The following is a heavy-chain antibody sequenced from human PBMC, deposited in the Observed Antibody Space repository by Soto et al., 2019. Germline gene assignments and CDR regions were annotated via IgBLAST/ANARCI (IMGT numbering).Heavy chain of an antibody. CDR1: GFTFGTYG. Sequence: PGGSLRLSCAASGFTFGTYGMNWVRQAPGKGLEWVSSISDRGESTYYADSVKGRFIVSRDNSKNILYLQMNSLRVEDTAVFYCAKRAEYSTSTPYFDYWGQGTLVTVSS. J-gene: IGHJ4*02. D-gene: IGHD5-18*01. V-gene: IGHV3-23*01. CDR2: ISDRGEST. CDR3: AKRAEYSTSTPYFDY.